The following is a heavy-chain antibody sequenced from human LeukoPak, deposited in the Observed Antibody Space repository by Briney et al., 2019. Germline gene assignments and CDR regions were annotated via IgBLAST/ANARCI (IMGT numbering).Heavy chain of an antibody. J-gene: IGHJ4*02. D-gene: IGHD5-12*01. CDR1: GGTFSKYA. CDR3: AGSGDIVATKSFDY. V-gene: IGHV1-69*13. Sequence: SVKVSCKASGGTFSKYAISWVRQAPGQGLEWMGGIVPIFGTPNNVQRFQGRVTITADESASTAYMELSSLRSDDTAVYYCAGSGDIVATKSFDYWGQGTLVTVSS. CDR2: IVPIFGTP.